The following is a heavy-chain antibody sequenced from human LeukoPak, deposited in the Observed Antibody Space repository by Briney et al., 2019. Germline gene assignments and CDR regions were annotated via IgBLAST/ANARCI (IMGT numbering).Heavy chain of an antibody. CDR2: TSSSSSYI. Sequence: PGGSLRLSCAASRFTFSSYSMNWVRQAPGKGLEWVSSTSSSSSYIYYADSVKGRFTISRDNAKNSLYLQMNSLRAEDTAVYYCARDGERYFDWLLSLTFDYWGQGTLVTVSS. CDR3: ARDGERYFDWLLSLTFDY. V-gene: IGHV3-21*01. J-gene: IGHJ4*02. D-gene: IGHD3-9*01. CDR1: RFTFSSYS.